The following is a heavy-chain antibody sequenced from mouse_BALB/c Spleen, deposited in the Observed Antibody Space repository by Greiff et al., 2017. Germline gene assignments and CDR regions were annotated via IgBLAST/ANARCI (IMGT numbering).Heavy chain of an antibody. CDR2: INPYNGDT. CDR1: GFSFTGYF. CDR3: GRSGTAVVEGYFDY. J-gene: IGHJ2*01. Sequence: VQLLQSGPGLVKPGGSVKLSCKASGFSFTGYFMNWVKQSHGKSLEWIGRINPYNGDTFYNQKLKGKATLTVDKTSSTAHMELLSLTSEGSAVYYCGRSGTAVVEGYFDYWGQGTTLTVSS. D-gene: IGHD1-1*01. V-gene: IGHV1-37*01.